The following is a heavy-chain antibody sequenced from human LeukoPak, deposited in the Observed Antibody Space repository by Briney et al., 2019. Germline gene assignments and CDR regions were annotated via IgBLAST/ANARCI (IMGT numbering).Heavy chain of an antibody. V-gene: IGHV3-23*01. CDR2: ILGSGGST. CDR1: GFTFSNYA. Sequence: GGSLRLSCAASGFTFSNYAMSWVRQAPGKGLEWVSAILGSGGSTYYADSVKGRFTVSRDNSKSTLYLQMNSLRAEDTALYYCATWGDYDVLTGYYVPDYWGQGTLVTVSS. CDR3: ATWGDYDVLTGYYVPDY. D-gene: IGHD3-9*01. J-gene: IGHJ4*02.